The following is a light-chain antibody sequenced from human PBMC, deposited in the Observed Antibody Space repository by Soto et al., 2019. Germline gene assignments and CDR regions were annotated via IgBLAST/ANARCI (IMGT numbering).Light chain of an antibody. J-gene: IGKJ1*01. CDR2: AAF. CDR1: QDIRND. V-gene: IGKV1-17*01. Sequence: IPVTQSPSSLSTSVGDRVTLTCRASQDIRNDLAWYQQKPGQAPNLLIFAAFNLQSGVPSRFSGSGSGTEFTLTISSLQPDDFATYYCQQYNSYSWTFGQGTKVDIK. CDR3: QQYNSYSWT.